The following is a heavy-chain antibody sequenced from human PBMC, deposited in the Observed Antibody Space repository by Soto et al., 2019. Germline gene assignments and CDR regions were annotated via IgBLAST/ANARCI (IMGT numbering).Heavy chain of an antibody. D-gene: IGHD3-3*01. CDR2: INSDGSST. V-gene: IGHV3-74*01. Sequence: GGSLRLSCAASGFTFSSYWMHWVRQAPGKGLVWVSRINSDGSSTSYADSVKGRFTISRDNAKNTLYLQMNSLRGEDTAVYYCARDTAYYDFWSGYYYYYYYGMNVWGQGTTVTVSS. CDR1: GFTFSSYW. J-gene: IGHJ6*02. CDR3: ARDTAYYDFWSGYYYYYYYGMNV.